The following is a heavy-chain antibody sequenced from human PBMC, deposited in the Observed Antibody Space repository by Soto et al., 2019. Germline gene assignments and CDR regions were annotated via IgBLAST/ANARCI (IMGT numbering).Heavy chain of an antibody. D-gene: IGHD3-3*01. Sequence: SETLSLTCTVSGGSISSYYWSWIRQPPGKGLEWIGYIYYSGSTNYNPSLKSRVTISVDTSKNQFSLKLSSVTAADTAVYYCARVSGITIFGVVIRPSGYYYGMDVWGQGTTVTVSS. CDR1: GGSISSYY. J-gene: IGHJ6*02. V-gene: IGHV4-59*01. CDR2: IYYSGST. CDR3: ARVSGITIFGVVIRPSGYYYGMDV.